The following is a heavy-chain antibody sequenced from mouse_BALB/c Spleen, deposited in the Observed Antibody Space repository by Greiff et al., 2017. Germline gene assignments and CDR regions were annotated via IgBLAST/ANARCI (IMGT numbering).Heavy chain of an antibody. CDR2: IDTANGNT. CDR1: GFNIKDSY. Sequence: VQLQQSGAGLVKPGASVKLSCTASGFNIKDSYMHWVRQRPEQGLEWIGRIDTANGNTKYDPKFQGKATITADTSSNTAYLQLSSLTYEDTADYDCASEIDYGNAWFAYWGQGTPVTVSA. CDR3: ASEIDYGNAWFAY. D-gene: IGHD2-1*01. V-gene: IGHV14-3*02. J-gene: IGHJ3*01.